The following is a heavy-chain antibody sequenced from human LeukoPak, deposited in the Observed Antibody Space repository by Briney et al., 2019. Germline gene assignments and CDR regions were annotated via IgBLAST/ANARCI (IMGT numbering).Heavy chain of an antibody. J-gene: IGHJ6*04. CDR3: ARMTRELLQGVDV. D-gene: IGHD1-26*01. V-gene: IGHV1-2*02. CDR1: GYTFTGYY. CDR2: INPNSGGT. Sequence: GASVKVSCKASGYTFTGYYMHWVRQAPGQGLEWMGWINPNSGGTNYAQKLQGRVTMTKDTSTTTAYMELSRLRSDDTAVYYCARMTRELLQGVDVWGKGTTVTISS.